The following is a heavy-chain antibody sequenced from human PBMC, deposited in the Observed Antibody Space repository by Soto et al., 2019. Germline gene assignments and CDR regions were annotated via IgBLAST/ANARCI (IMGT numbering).Heavy chain of an antibody. D-gene: IGHD3-10*01. CDR3: TTLYLYYGSGMAQSPAAPGNYYYYYMDV. V-gene: IGHV3-15*01. J-gene: IGHJ6*03. Sequence: NPGGSVRLSCAASGFTFSNAWMSWVRQAPGKGLEWVGRIKSKTDGGTTDYAAPVKGRFTISRDDSKNTLYLQMNSLKTEDTAVYYCTTLYLYYGSGMAQSPAAPGNYYYYYMDVWGKGTTVTVSS. CDR1: GFTFSNAW. CDR2: IKSKTDGGTT.